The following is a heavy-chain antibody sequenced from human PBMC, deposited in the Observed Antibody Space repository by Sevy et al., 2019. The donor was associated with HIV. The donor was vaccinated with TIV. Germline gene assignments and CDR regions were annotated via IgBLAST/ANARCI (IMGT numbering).Heavy chain of an antibody. Sequence: GGSLRLSCAASGFTFSSYSMNWVRQAPGKGLEWVSYISSSTIYYADSVKGRFTISRDNAKNSLYLQMNSLRDEDTAVYYCARCYYDSSGYCHFDYWGQGTLVTVSS. D-gene: IGHD3-22*01. J-gene: IGHJ4*02. CDR2: ISSSTI. CDR3: ARCYYDSSGYCHFDY. V-gene: IGHV3-48*02. CDR1: GFTFSSYS.